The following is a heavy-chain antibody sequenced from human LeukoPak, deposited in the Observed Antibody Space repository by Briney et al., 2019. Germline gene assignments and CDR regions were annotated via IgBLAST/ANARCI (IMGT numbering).Heavy chain of an antibody. J-gene: IGHJ4*02. CDR2: ISAYNGNT. CDR3: ARVHRYGSGSYYLDY. V-gene: IGHV1-18*01. Sequence: GASVKVSCKASGYTFTSYGISWVRQAPGQGLEWMGWISAYNGNTNYAQKLQGRVTMTTDTSTSTAYMELRSLRSDDTAVYYCARVHRYGSGSYYLDYWGQGTLVTVSS. CDR1: GYTFTSYG. D-gene: IGHD3-10*01.